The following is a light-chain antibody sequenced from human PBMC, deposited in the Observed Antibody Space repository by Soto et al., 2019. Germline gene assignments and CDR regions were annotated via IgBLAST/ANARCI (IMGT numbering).Light chain of an antibody. Sequence: DIVMTQSPDSLAVSLGERATINCKSSLSVLYSSNNKNYLAWYQQKPGQTTKLLIYWASTRESGVPDRFSGSGSGPDFTLTISSLQAEDVAVYYCQQYYSTLTFGGGTKVEIK. CDR2: WAS. CDR3: QQYYSTLT. J-gene: IGKJ4*01. V-gene: IGKV4-1*01. CDR1: LSVLYSSNNKNY.